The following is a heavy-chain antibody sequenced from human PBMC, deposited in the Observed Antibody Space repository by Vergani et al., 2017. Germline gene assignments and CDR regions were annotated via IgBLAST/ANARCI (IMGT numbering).Heavy chain of an antibody. Sequence: QVQLVASGGGLVRPGGSLRLSCAASGFILSDYYMTWIRQTPGKGLEWLAHISDGGETKMYAESLKGRFTVSRDNTKNLLILQMKTLKVDDTATYYCGRKQSPASLMDKPIDIWGQGTLVTVSS. J-gene: IGHJ5*02. CDR1: GFILSDYY. D-gene: IGHD1/OR15-1a*01. V-gene: IGHV3-11*01. CDR3: GRKQSPASLMDKPIDI. CDR2: ISDGGETK.